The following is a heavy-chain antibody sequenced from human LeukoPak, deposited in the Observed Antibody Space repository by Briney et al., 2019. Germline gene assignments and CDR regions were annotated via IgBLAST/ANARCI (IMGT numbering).Heavy chain of an antibody. CDR2: TYYRSTWYN. D-gene: IGHD2-2*01. Sequence: SQTHSLTCAISGDSVSSNSVTWNWIRQSPSRGLEWLGRTYYRSTWYNDYAVSVRGRITVNPDTSKNQFSRHLNSVTPEDTAVYYCARRLTQYDCFDPWGQGILVTVSS. J-gene: IGHJ5*02. V-gene: IGHV6-1*01. CDR3: ARRLTQYDCFDP. CDR1: GDSVSSNSVT.